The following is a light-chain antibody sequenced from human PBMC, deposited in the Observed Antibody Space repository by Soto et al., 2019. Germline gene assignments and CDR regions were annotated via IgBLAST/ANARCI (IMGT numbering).Light chain of an antibody. Sequence: DIQMTQSPSTLSASVGDRVTITCRASQSISSWLAWYQQKPGKAPKLPIYKASSLESGVPSRFSGSGSGTEFTLTISSLQPDDFATYYCQQYNSSPTFGQGTKVEIK. J-gene: IGKJ1*01. V-gene: IGKV1-5*03. CDR1: QSISSW. CDR2: KAS. CDR3: QQYNSSPT.